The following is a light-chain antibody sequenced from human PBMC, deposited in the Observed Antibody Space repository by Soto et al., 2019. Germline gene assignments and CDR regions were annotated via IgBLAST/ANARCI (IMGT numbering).Light chain of an antibody. Sequence: QSVLAQPASVSGSPGQSITISCTGASSDVGGYDFVSWYQHHPGTPPKLIIYEITHRPSGVSHRFSGSKSGNTASLTISGLQAEDEADYYCSSYTSSTAYVFGTGTKVTVL. CDR1: SSDVGGYDF. CDR2: EIT. CDR3: SSYTSSTAYV. J-gene: IGLJ1*01. V-gene: IGLV2-14*01.